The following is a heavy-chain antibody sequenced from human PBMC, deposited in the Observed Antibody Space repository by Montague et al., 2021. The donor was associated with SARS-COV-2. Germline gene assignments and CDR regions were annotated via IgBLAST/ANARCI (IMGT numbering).Heavy chain of an antibody. D-gene: IGHD3-10*01. Sequence: SETLFLTCAVHGGSFSTYSWNWIRQPPGKGLEWIGEIHHGGSTNYNPSLKSRVTISADTSKSQFSLKLTSVAAADTAVYYCARLGDGVVPSPILGVGPYYSYYYMDVWGKGTTVTVSS. CDR1: GGSFSTYS. CDR2: IHHGGST. CDR3: ARLGDGVVPSPILGVGPYYSYYYMDV. V-gene: IGHV4-34*01. J-gene: IGHJ6*03.